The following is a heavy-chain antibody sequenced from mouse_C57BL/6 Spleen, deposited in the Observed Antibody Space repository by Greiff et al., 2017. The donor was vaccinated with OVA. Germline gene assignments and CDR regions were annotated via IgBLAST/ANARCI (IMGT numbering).Heavy chain of an antibody. J-gene: IGHJ3*01. D-gene: IGHD2-4*01. V-gene: IGHV1-82*01. Sequence: QVQLQQSGPELVKPGASVKISCKASGYAFSSSGMNWVQQRPGKGLEWIGRIYPGDGDTNYNGKFKGKATLTADQSSSTAYMQHSSLTSGDSAVYFCARYDSDGWFADWGQGTLVTVSA. CDR1: GYAFSSSG. CDR3: ARYDSDGWFAD. CDR2: IYPGDGDT.